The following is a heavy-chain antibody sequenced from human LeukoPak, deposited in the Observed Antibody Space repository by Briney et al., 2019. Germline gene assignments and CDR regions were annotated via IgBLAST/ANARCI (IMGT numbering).Heavy chain of an antibody. CDR1: GGTFSSYA. CDR2: IIPILGIT. CDR3: ATGGEGRGYFDY. V-gene: IGHV1-69*04. Sequence: SVKVSCKASGGTFSSYAMSWVRQAPGQGLEWMGSIIPILGITNYAQKVQGRVTITADKSTSTVYMEMSSLRSEDTAVYYCATGGEGRGYFDYWGQGTLVTVSS. J-gene: IGHJ4*02. D-gene: IGHD1-14*01.